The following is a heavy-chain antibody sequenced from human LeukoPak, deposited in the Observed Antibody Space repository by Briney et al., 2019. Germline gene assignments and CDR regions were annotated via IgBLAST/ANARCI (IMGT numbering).Heavy chain of an antibody. CDR3: SRGPPLIMGTTAYEDY. CDR1: GYTFTGYY. J-gene: IGHJ4*02. D-gene: IGHD1-26*01. CDR2: INPNSGGT. Sequence: ASVKVSCKASGYTFTGYYMHWVRQAPGQGLEWMGWINPNSGGTNYAQKFQGRVTMTRDTSISTAYMELSRLRSDDTAVYYCSRGPPLIMGTTAYEDYWGQGTLVTVSS. V-gene: IGHV1-2*02.